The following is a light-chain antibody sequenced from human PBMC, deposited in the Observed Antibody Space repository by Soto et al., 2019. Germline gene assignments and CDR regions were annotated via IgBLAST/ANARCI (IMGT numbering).Light chain of an antibody. J-gene: IGKJ1*01. CDR1: QSVSSSS. CDR2: GAS. V-gene: IGKV3-20*01. Sequence: EIVLTQSPGTLSLTPGERATLSCRASQSVSSSSLAWYQQKPGQAPRLLIYGASSRATGIPDRFSGSGSETEFTLTISSVEPADFAVYYCQQYVSSRTFGQGTKVE. CDR3: QQYVSSRT.